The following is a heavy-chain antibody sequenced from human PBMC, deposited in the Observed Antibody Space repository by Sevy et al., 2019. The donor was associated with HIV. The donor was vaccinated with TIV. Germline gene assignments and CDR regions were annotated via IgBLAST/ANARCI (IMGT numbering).Heavy chain of an antibody. CDR3: ARDGGYCSSTSCAYYYYMDV. J-gene: IGHJ6*03. D-gene: IGHD2-2*01. CDR2: MMPIFGTA. Sequence: ASVKVSCKASGGTFSSYAISWVRQAPGQGLEWMGGMMPIFGTANYAQKFQGRVTITADKSTSTAYMELSSLRSEDTAVYYCARDGGYCSSTSCAYYYYMDVWGKGTTVTVSS. CDR1: GGTFSSYA. V-gene: IGHV1-69*06.